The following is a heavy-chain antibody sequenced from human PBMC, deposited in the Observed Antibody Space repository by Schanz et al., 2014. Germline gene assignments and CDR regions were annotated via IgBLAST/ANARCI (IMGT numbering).Heavy chain of an antibody. Sequence: QVQLQASGPGLVKPSETLSLTCTVSGGSMSGYHWIWIRQPPGRGLEWIGHIYYSGGTHYNPSLEGRAPKSVDTSKTHSSLKLTSGTAADTAVYYCARDRPSGYALDFWGQGTLVTVSS. CDR2: IYYSGGT. V-gene: IGHV4-59*12. CDR3: ARDRPSGYALDF. J-gene: IGHJ4*02. D-gene: IGHD5-12*01. CDR1: GGSMSGYH.